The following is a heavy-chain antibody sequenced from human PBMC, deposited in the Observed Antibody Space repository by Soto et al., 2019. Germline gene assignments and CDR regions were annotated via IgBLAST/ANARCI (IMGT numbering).Heavy chain of an antibody. CDR3: ARSQGSSTSLEIYYYYYYGMDV. J-gene: IGHJ6*02. D-gene: IGHD2-2*01. V-gene: IGHV1-69*01. CDR2: IISISETT. CDR1: GDRYSIDA. Sequence: CQSAGDRYSIDAGSWGRKKKRQGLEWMGGIISISETTNYAQKFQGRVTITADESKSTAYMELSSLRSEDTAVYYCARSQGSSTSLEIYYYYYYGMDVWGQGTTVTVSS.